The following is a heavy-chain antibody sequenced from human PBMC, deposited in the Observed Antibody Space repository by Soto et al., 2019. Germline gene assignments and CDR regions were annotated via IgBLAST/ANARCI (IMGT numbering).Heavy chain of an antibody. J-gene: IGHJ4*02. CDR1: GFTISSRDNHA. V-gene: IGHV3-23*01. D-gene: IGHD3-3*01. Sequence: LLESGGGLARPGGSLRLSCAAPGFTISSRDNHAMSWVRQAPGKGPEWISTISSDGSNRHYADSVLGRFTISRDSSSNTVTPRMRSLRVEDAARDFWVSWVSVHLEYGGPGTLVTVSS. CDR2: ISSDGSNR. CDR3: VSWVSVHLEY.